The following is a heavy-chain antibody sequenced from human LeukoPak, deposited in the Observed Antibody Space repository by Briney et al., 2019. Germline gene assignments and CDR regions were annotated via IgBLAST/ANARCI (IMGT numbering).Heavy chain of an antibody. D-gene: IGHD2-15*01. Sequence: ASVKVSCKASGYTFTSYGLSWVRQAPGQGLEWMGWISAYNGNTNYAQKFQGRVTITADKSTSTAYMELCSLRSEDTAVYYCAREGVAATTGAFDIWGQGTMVTVSS. CDR1: GYTFTSYG. J-gene: IGHJ3*02. CDR2: ISAYNGNT. CDR3: AREGVAATTGAFDI. V-gene: IGHV1-18*01.